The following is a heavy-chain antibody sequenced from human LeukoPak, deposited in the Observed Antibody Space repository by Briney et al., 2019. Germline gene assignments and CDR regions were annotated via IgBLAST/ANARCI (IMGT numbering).Heavy chain of an antibody. CDR2: INSDGSST. D-gene: IGHD4-23*01. CDR3: ARDYGGDHYFDY. Sequence: GGSLRLSCAASGFTFSSYWMHWVRQAPGKGLVWVSRINSDGSSTNYADSVKGRITISRDNAKNTLYLQMNSLRAEDTAVYYCARDYGGDHYFDYWGQGALVTVSS. CDR1: GFTFSSYW. V-gene: IGHV3-74*01. J-gene: IGHJ4*02.